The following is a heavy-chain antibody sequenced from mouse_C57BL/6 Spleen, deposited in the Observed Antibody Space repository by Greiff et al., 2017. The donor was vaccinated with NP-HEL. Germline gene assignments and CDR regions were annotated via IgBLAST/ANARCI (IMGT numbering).Heavy chain of an antibody. CDR1: GFTFSDYG. V-gene: IGHV5-17*01. D-gene: IGHD2-14*01. Sequence: DVHLVESGGGLVKPGGSLKLSCAASGFTFSDYGMHWVRQAPEKGLEWVAYISSGSSTIYYADTVKGRFTISRDNAKNTLFLQMTSLRSEDTAMYYCARRNDGSWFAYWGQGTLVTVSA. CDR2: ISSGSSTI. J-gene: IGHJ3*01. CDR3: ARRNDGSWFAY.